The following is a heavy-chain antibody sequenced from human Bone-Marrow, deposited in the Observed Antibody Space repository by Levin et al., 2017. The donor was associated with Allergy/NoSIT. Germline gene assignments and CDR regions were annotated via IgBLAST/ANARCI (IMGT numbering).Heavy chain of an antibody. CDR2: INPNSGGT. V-gene: IGHV1-2*02. D-gene: IGHD3-10*01. J-gene: IGHJ6*02. CDR1: GYTFTGYY. CDR3: ARDREMVRGVTFYYYGMDV. Sequence: GASVKVSCKASGYTFTGYYMHWVRQAPGQGLEWMGWINPNSGGTNYAQKFQGRVTMTRDTSISTAYMELSRLRPDDTAVYYCARDREMVRGVTFYYYGMDVWGQGTTVTVSS.